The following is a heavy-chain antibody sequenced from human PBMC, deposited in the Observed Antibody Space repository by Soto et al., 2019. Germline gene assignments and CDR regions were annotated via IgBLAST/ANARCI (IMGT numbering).Heavy chain of an antibody. CDR2: ISSSSSTI. Sequence: GGSLRLSCAASGFTFSSYSMNWVRQAPGKGLEWVSYISSSSSTIYYADSVKGRFTISRDNAKNSLYLQMNSLRAEDTAVYYCAREYYDILTGYYRRLNLFDPWGQGTLVTVSS. CDR1: GFTFSSYS. V-gene: IGHV3-48*01. D-gene: IGHD3-9*01. CDR3: AREYYDILTGYYRRLNLFDP. J-gene: IGHJ5*02.